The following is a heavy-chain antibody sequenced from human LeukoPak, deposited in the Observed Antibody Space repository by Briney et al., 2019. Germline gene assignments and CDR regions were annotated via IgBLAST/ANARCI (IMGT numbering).Heavy chain of an antibody. CDR1: GFTFRSYW. CDR2: IKQDGSEK. J-gene: IGHJ6*04. V-gene: IGHV3-7*01. Sequence: GGSLRLSCAASGFTFRSYWMVWVRQAPGKGLEWVASIKQDGSEKYYVDSLKGRFTISRDNAKNSLYLQMNSLRAEDTAVYYCARMPRGPDVWGKGTTVTVSS. D-gene: IGHD2-2*01. CDR3: ARMPRGPDV.